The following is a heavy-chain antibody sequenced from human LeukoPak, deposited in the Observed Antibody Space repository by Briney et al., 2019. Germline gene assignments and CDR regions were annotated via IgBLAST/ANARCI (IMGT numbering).Heavy chain of an antibody. Sequence: SETLSLTCTVSGGSISSSYYWGWIRQPPGKGLEWIASIYYSVSTYYNPSLKSRVTISVDTSKNQFSLKLSSVTAADTAVYYCARHTVTYEYFQHWGQGTLGTVSS. CDR1: GGSISSSYY. J-gene: IGHJ1*01. V-gene: IGHV4-39*01. CDR2: IYYSVST. CDR3: ARHTVTYEYFQH. D-gene: IGHD4-17*01.